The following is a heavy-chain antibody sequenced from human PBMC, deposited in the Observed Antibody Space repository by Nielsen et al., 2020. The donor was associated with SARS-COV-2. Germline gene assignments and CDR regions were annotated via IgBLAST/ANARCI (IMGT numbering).Heavy chain of an antibody. D-gene: IGHD1-26*01. J-gene: IGHJ5*02. CDR2: ISWNSGSI. CDR3: AKGAFGIVGAIGWFDP. Sequence: SLKISCAASGFTFDDYAMHWVRQAPGKGLEWVSGISWNSGSIGYADSVKGRFTISRDNAKNSLYLQMNSLRAEDTAVYYCAKGAFGIVGAIGWFDPWGQGTLVTVSS. CDR1: GFTFDDYA. V-gene: IGHV3-9*01.